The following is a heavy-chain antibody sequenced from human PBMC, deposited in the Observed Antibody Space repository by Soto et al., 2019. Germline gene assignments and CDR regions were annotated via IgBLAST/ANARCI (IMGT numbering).Heavy chain of an antibody. V-gene: IGHV3-30-3*01. CDR2: ISFDGTTK. D-gene: IGHD4-4*01. CDR3: ARHPDGGTYTYIDH. J-gene: IGHJ4*02. CDR1: GFTFSNYA. Sequence: PXGSLRLSWAASGFTFSNYAMSWVRQAPGKGLEWVGLISFDGTTKYFADSVRGRFTISRDNSKNMLFLQLNSLRVEDTAVYYCARHPDGGTYTYIDHWGPGTLVTVSS.